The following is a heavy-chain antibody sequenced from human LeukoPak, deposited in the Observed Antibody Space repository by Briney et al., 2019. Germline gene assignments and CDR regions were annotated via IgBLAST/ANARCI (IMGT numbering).Heavy chain of an antibody. J-gene: IGHJ4*02. Sequence: GGSLRLSCATSGFIFSTYRMNWVRQAPGKGLEWMSFIDPSSSTIYYADSVKGRFTISRDNAKNSLYLHMNSLRAEDTAIYYCARDGRVGEFLSSPGYWGQGTRVTVSS. CDR1: GFIFSTYR. CDR2: IDPSSSTI. D-gene: IGHD3-10*01. CDR3: ARDGRVGEFLSSPGY. V-gene: IGHV3-48*01.